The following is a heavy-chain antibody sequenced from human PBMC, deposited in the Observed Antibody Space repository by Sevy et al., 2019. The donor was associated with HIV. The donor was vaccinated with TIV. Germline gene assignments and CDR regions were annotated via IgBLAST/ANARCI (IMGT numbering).Heavy chain of an antibody. CDR2: IYSGGST. V-gene: IGHV3-66*01. J-gene: IGHJ6*02. CDR3: AGDRYYDASGYYYYYYGLDV. Sequence: GGSLRLSCAASTFRVIDNYMSWVRQAPGKGLEWVSTIYSGGSTFYADSVKGRFTISRDNSKNTIYLQMNSLRAEDTAVYYCAGDRYYDASGYYYYYYGLDVWGQGTTVTVSS. D-gene: IGHD3-22*01. CDR1: TFRVIDNY.